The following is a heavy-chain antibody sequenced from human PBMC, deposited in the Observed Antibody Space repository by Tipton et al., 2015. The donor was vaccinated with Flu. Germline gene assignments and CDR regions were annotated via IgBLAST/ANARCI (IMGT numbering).Heavy chain of an antibody. D-gene: IGHD3-16*01. CDR3: AKDITGGNSYDYFDY. CDR2: ISYDGSSK. V-gene: IGHV3-30*18. Sequence: AVSGVIFSSYGMYWARQAPGKGLEWVAVISYDGSSKYYADSVKGRFTISRDNSKNTLYLQMNSLRVEDTAVYYCAKDITGGNSYDYFDYWGQGTLVTVSS. J-gene: IGHJ4*02. CDR1: GVIFSSYG.